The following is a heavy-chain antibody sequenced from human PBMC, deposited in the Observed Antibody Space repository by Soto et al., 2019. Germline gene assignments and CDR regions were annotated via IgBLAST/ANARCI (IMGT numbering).Heavy chain of an antibody. D-gene: IGHD6-19*01. CDR3: AKDRGLVLSFYFDY. Sequence: EVQLVESGGGLVQPGRSLRLSCAASGFTFDDYAMHWVRHAPGKGLEWVSGISWKSGSIGYADSVKGRFTISRDNAKNSLYLQMNSLRAEDTALYYCAKDRGLVLSFYFDYWGQGTLVTVSA. J-gene: IGHJ4*02. CDR2: ISWKSGSI. CDR1: GFTFDDYA. V-gene: IGHV3-9*01.